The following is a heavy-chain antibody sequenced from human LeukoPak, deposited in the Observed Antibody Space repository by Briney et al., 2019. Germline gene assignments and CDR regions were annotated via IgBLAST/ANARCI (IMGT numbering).Heavy chain of an antibody. CDR1: GFTFSSYA. D-gene: IGHD3-3*01. Sequence: PGGSLRLSCAASGFTFSSYAMHWVRQAPGKGLEWVAVISYDGSNKYYADSVKGRFTISRDNSKNTLYLQMNSLRAEDTAVYYCARERAIILFGAFDIWGQGTMVTVSS. J-gene: IGHJ3*02. V-gene: IGHV3-30*04. CDR2: ISYDGSNK. CDR3: ARERAIILFGAFDI.